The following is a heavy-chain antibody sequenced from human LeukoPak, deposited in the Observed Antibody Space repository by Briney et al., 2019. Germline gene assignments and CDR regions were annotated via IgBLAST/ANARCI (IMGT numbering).Heavy chain of an antibody. CDR3: AKLPTMIDINAFDI. J-gene: IGHJ3*02. Sequence: SVKVSCKASGGTFSSYAISWLRQAPGQGLEWMGRIIPILGIANYAQKFQGRVTITADKSTSTAYMELSSLRSEDTAVYYCAKLPTMIDINAFDIWGQGTMVTVSS. D-gene: IGHD3-22*01. CDR2: IIPILGIA. CDR1: GGTFSSYA. V-gene: IGHV1-69*04.